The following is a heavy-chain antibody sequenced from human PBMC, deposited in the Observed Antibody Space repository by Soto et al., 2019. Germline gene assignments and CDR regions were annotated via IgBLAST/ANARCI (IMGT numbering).Heavy chain of an antibody. Sequence: PSETLSLTCTVSGGSVSSGSYYWSWIRQPPGKGLEWIGYIYYSGSTYYNPSLKSRVTISVDTSKNQFSLKLSSVTAADTAVYYCARDSIWNLGPDYWGQGTLVTVSS. J-gene: IGHJ4*02. V-gene: IGHV4-61*01. D-gene: IGHD1-7*01. CDR2: IYYSGST. CDR3: ARDSIWNLGPDY. CDR1: GGSVSSGSYY.